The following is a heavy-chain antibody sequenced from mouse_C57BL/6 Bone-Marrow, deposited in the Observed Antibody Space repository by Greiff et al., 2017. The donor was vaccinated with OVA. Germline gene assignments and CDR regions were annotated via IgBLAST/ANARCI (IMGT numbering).Heavy chain of an antibody. V-gene: IGHV1-54*01. CDR1: GYAFTNYL. J-gene: IGHJ1*03. CDR2: INPGSGGT. D-gene: IGHD1-1*01. CDR3: ARSVYYGSSWYFDV. Sequence: VQLVESGAELVRPGTSVKVSCKASGYAFTNYLIEWVKQRPGQGLEWIGVINPGSGGTNYNEKFKGKATLTADKSSSTAYMQLSSLTSEDSAVYFWARSVYYGSSWYFDVWGTGTTVTVSS.